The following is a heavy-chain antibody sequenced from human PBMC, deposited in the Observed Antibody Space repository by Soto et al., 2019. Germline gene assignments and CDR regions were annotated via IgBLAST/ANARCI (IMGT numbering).Heavy chain of an antibody. J-gene: IGHJ4*02. CDR1: GFSLDSPAVG. V-gene: IGHV2-5*02. CDR3: AHGSGWLSDY. CDR2: IYWDDDK. Sequence: QITLKESDPTFVKPTQTLTLTCTFSGFSLDSPAVGVNWIRQPPGKALEWLGLIYWDDDKQYNPSLKSRLTITRDTSKNQVVLTMTNMDPVDTATYYCAHGSGWLSDYWGQGTLVTVSS. D-gene: IGHD6-19*01.